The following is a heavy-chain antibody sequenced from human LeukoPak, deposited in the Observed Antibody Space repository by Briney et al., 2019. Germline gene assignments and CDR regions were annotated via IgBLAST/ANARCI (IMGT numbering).Heavy chain of an antibody. CDR3: ARDPFEYSYGSGDY. J-gene: IGHJ4*02. CDR2: INPNSGGT. D-gene: IGHD5-18*01. V-gene: IGHV1-2*02. CDR1: GYTFTGYY. Sequence: SVKVSCKASGYTFTGYYMHWVRQAPGQGLEWMGWINPNSGGTNYAQKFQGRVTMTRDTSISTAYMELSRLRSDDTAVYYCARDPFEYSYGSGDYWGQGTLVTVSS.